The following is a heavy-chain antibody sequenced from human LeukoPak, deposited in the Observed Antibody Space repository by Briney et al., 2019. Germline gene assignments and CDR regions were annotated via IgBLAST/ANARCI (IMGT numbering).Heavy chain of an antibody. CDR2: VSYSGGT. V-gene: IGHV4-59*01. CDR3: ARKYSYETLDYFDY. D-gene: IGHD5-18*01. Sequence: PSETLSLTCTVSGGSISSYYWSWIRQPPGKGLEWIGYVSYSGGTNYNPSLKSRVTISVDTSKNQFSLKLSSVTAADTAVFYCARKYSYETLDYFDYWGQGTLVTVSS. J-gene: IGHJ4*02. CDR1: GGSISSYY.